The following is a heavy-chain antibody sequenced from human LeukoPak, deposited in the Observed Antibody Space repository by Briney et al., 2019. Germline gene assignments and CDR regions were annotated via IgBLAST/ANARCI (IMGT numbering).Heavy chain of an antibody. CDR3: AREGPETYKFDF. Sequence: ASVKVSCKTSGYTFTVYYMHWVRQAPGQGPGWMGITRPSSGRTQYPQKFQGRVTMTWDMSASTFYMELSSLTSDDTAVYYCAREGPETYKFDFWGQGTLVTVSS. V-gene: IGHV1-46*01. D-gene: IGHD1-1*01. CDR2: TRPSSGRT. CDR1: GYTFTVYY. J-gene: IGHJ4*02.